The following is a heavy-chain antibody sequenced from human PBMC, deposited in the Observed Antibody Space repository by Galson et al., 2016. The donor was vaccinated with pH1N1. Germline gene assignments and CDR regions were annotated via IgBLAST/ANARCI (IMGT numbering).Heavy chain of an antibody. V-gene: IGHV1-69*13. D-gene: IGHD5-18*01. J-gene: IGHJ3*02. CDR2: IIPIFGTA. CDR1: GGTFSSYA. CDR3: ASPSRPPREIHLWSPNDAFDI. Sequence: SVKVSCKALGGTFSSYAINWVRQAPGQGLEWMGGIIPIFGTANYAQKFQGRVTITADESTSTAYMELSSLRSEDTAVYYCASPSRPPREIHLWSPNDAFDIWGQGTMVTVSS.